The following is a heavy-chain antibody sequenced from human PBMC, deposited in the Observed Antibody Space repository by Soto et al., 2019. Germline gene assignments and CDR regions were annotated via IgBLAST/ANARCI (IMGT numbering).Heavy chain of an antibody. V-gene: IGHV3-11*01. CDR1: GFTFSDYY. CDR2: ISSSGSTI. D-gene: IGHD2-15*01. Sequence: GGSLRLSCAASGFTFSDYYMSWIRQAPGKGLEWVSYISSSGSTIYYADSVKGRFTISRDNAKNSLYLQMNSLRAEDTAVYYCARDLWVNVVVVAATGLQAGMDVWGQGTTVTVSS. J-gene: IGHJ6*02. CDR3: ARDLWVNVVVVAATGLQAGMDV.